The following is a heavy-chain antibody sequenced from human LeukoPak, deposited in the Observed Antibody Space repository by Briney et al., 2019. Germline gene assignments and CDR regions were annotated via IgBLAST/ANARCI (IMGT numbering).Heavy chain of an antibody. J-gene: IGHJ4*02. Sequence: SETLSLTCTVSGGSISSGDYYWSWIRQPPGKGLEWIGYIYYSGGTYYNPSLKSRVTISVDTSKNQFSLKLSSVTAADTAVYYCARGGRWLPFDYWGQGTLVTVSS. V-gene: IGHV4-30-4*08. D-gene: IGHD6-19*01. CDR1: GGSISSGDYY. CDR3: ARGGRWLPFDY. CDR2: IYYSGGT.